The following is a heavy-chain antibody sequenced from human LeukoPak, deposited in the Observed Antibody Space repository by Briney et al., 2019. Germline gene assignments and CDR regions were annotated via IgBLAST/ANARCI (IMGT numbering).Heavy chain of an antibody. Sequence: SETLSLTCAVYGGSFSGYYWSWIRQPPGKGLEWIGEINHSGSTNYNPSLKSRVTISVDTSKNQFSLKLSSVTAADTAVYYCARLPKYYDFWSGKGAFDIWGQGTMVTVSS. D-gene: IGHD3-3*01. CDR1: GGSFSGYY. CDR3: ARLPKYYDFWSGKGAFDI. J-gene: IGHJ3*02. CDR2: INHSGST. V-gene: IGHV4-34*01.